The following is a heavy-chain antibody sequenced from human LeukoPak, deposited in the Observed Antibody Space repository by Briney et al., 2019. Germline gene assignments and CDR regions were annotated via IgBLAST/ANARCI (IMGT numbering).Heavy chain of an antibody. J-gene: IGHJ5*02. CDR2: IKEDGGEQ. CDR1: GFTFSSYW. Sequence: GGSLRLSCAASGFTFSSYWMTWVRQAPGKGLEWVANIKEDGGEQNYVDSVKGRFTISRDNAKNSLYLQMNSLRPEDTAIYYCARSYDFWSGYYRFDPWGQGTLVTVSS. D-gene: IGHD3-3*01. CDR3: ARSYDFWSGYYRFDP. V-gene: IGHV3-7*01.